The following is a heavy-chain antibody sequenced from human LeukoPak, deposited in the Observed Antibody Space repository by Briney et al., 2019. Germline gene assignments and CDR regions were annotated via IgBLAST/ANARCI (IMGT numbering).Heavy chain of an antibody. CDR1: GFTFRNYG. CDR2: ISGSGGVT. Sequence: GGSLRLSCAASGFTFRNYGMSWVREAPGKGLEWVSFISGSGGVTLYADSVKGRFTISRDNSKDTVFLQMNSLRSEDTAVYYCAKGTVPLQTTYFDYWGQGTLVTVSS. D-gene: IGHD1-1*01. J-gene: IGHJ4*02. CDR3: AKGTVPLQTTYFDY. V-gene: IGHV3-23*01.